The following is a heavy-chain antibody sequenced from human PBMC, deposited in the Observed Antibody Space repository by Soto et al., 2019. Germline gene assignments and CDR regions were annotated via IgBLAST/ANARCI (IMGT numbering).Heavy chain of an antibody. J-gene: IGHJ4*02. CDR2: ISYDGIKK. CDR3: AKDQGGFDS. D-gene: IGHD3-16*01. Sequence: QVQLVESGGGVVQPGRSLRLSCAASGFTFRDYGMHWVRQAPGKGLEWVALISYDGIKKYYADSVKGRFTISRDNSKNTLYLQVNSLRAEDTAVYYCAKDQGGFDSWGQGTLVTVSS. V-gene: IGHV3-30*18. CDR1: GFTFRDYG.